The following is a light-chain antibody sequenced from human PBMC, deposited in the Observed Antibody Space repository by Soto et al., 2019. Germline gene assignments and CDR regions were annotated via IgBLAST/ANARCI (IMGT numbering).Light chain of an antibody. CDR2: DAS. CDR1: RSVSSY. V-gene: IGKV3-20*01. CDR3: QQYGSSPGT. Sequence: EIVLTQSPATLSLSPGERATLSCRASRSVSSYLAWYQQKPGQAPRLLIYDASNRATGIPDRFSGGGSGTDFTLTISRLEPEDFAVYYCQQYGSSPGTFGQGTKVDIK. J-gene: IGKJ1*01.